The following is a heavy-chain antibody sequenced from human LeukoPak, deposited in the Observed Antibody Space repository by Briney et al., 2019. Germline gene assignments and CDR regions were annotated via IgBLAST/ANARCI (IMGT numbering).Heavy chain of an antibody. Sequence: PSETLSLTCTVSGGSISSFDWSWIRQPPGKGLEWIGYFHYSGSTNYNPSLKSRVTISVDTSKNQFSLKLSSVTAADTAVYYCASPWDYGGYGMDVWGQGTTVTVSS. V-gene: IGHV4-59*08. CDR3: ASPWDYGGYGMDV. CDR1: GGSISSFD. CDR2: FHYSGST. J-gene: IGHJ6*02. D-gene: IGHD4-23*01.